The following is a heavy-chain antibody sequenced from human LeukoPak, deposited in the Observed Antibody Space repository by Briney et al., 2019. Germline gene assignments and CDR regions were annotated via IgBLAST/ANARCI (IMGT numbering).Heavy chain of an antibody. CDR3: ARDHWETQHKGPTRLDV. J-gene: IGHJ6*04. D-gene: IGHD7-27*01. V-gene: IGHV1-8*01. CDR2: MNPNSGNT. Sequence: ASVKVSCKASGYTFISYDINWVRQATGQGLEWMGWMNPNSGNTGYAQKFQGRVTMTRNTSISTAYMELSSLRSEDTAVYYCARDHWETQHKGPTRLDVWGKGTTVTVSS. CDR1: GYTFISYD.